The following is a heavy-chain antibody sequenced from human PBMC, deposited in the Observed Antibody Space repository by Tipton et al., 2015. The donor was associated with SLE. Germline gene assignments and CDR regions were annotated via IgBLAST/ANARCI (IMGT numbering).Heavy chain of an antibody. Sequence: TLSLTCTVSGGSMSSYYWTWIRQSPGKGLEWIGYIYYSGSTNYNPSLKSRVTISVDTSNNQFSLKLTSVTAADTAVYYCARGVAGYYFYYYMDAWGKGTTVTISS. V-gene: IGHV4-59*12. D-gene: IGHD3-10*01. J-gene: IGHJ6*03. CDR2: IYYSGST. CDR3: ARGVAGYYFYYYMDA. CDR1: GGSMSSYY.